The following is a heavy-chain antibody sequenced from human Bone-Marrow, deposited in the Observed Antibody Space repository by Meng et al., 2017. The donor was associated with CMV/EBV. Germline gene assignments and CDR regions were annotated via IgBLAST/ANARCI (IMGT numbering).Heavy chain of an antibody. J-gene: IGHJ4*02. CDR1: GFTFSSYA. CDR2: ISYDGSNK. D-gene: IGHD3-9*01. CDR3: EMSDILTGLEGY. V-gene: IGHV3-30-3*01. Sequence: GESLKISCAASGFTFSSYAMHWVRQAPGKGLEWVAVISYDGSNKYYADSVKGRFTISRDNSKNTLYLQMNSLRAEDTAVYYCEMSDILTGLEGYWGQGTRVTVSS.